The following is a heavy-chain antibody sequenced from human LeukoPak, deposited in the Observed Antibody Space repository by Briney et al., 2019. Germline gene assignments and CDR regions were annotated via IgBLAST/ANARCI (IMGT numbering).Heavy chain of an antibody. CDR3: AKGNYPIFEVVIIRGSFRPYYFDY. D-gene: IGHD3-3*01. CDR2: MSGSGSST. Sequence: PGGSLRLSCAASGFTFKTYAMNWVRQVPGKGPEWVSSMSGSGSSTDYADSVKGRFTISRDNSKNTLYLQMNSLRAEDTAVYYCAKGNYPIFEVVIIRGSFRPYYFDYWGQGTLVTVSS. CDR1: GFTFKTYA. V-gene: IGHV3-23*01. J-gene: IGHJ4*02.